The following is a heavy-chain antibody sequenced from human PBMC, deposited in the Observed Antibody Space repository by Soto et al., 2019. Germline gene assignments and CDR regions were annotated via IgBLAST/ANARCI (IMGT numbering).Heavy chain of an antibody. Sequence: EVQLVESGGGLVQPVRSLRLSCAASGFTFDDYAMHWVRQAPGKGLEWVSGISWNSGSIGYAESVKGRFTISRDNAKNSLYLQMNSLRAEDTALYYCAKAMSSPPYYSYGMHVWGHGTTVTVSS. V-gene: IGHV3-9*01. D-gene: IGHD6-13*01. CDR3: AKAMSSPPYYSYGMHV. J-gene: IGHJ6*02. CDR2: ISWNSGSI. CDR1: GFTFDDYA.